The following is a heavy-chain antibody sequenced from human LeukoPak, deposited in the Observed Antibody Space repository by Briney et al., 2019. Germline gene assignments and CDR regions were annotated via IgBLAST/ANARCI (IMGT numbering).Heavy chain of an antibody. J-gene: IGHJ4*02. Sequence: PSETLSLTCTVSDDSMTGYYWSWNRQPPGKGLEWVAYIFHSGDTNYNPSLRSRIIISIDTSKNQFSLKLRSVTAADTAVYYCARQPYRSGAYYFDYWGQGTLITVSS. D-gene: IGHD2-15*01. CDR3: ARQPYRSGAYYFDY. CDR2: IFHSGDT. V-gene: IGHV4-59*08. CDR1: DDSMTGYY.